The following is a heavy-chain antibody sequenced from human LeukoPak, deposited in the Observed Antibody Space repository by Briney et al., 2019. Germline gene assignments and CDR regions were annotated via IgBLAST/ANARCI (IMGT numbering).Heavy chain of an antibody. D-gene: IGHD2-15*01. CDR3: ARDGKYCSGGSCYSYFDY. V-gene: IGHV4-34*01. CDR1: GGSFSGYY. J-gene: IGHJ4*02. CDR2: INHSGST. Sequence: SETLSLTCGVNGGSFSGYYWNWIRQTPGKGLEWIGEINHSGSTNYNPSLKRRVTISVDTSQKQFSLRLTSVTAADTAVYYCARDGKYCSGGSCYSYFDYWGQGTLVTVSS.